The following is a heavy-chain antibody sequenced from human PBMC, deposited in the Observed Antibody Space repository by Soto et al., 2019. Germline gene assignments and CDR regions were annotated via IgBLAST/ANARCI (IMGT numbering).Heavy chain of an antibody. Sequence: EVQLLESGGGLVQPGGSLRLSCAASGFTFSSYAMSWVRQALGKGLEWVSAISGSGGSTYYADSVKGRFTISRDNSKNTLYLQMNSLRAEDTAVYYCAENTCSGGSCYETRWGQGTLVTVSS. CDR1: GFTFSSYA. V-gene: IGHV3-23*01. CDR2: ISGSGGST. D-gene: IGHD2-15*01. CDR3: AENTCSGGSCYETR. J-gene: IGHJ4*02.